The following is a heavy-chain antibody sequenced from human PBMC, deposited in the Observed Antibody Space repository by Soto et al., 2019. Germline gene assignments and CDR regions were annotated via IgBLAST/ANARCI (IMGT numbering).Heavy chain of an antibody. D-gene: IGHD2-2*01. CDR2: IYYSGST. CDR3: GRLRSEYCSSTSCPKYYYYYMDV. V-gene: IGHV4-59*08. CDR1: GGSISSYY. Sequence: SETLSLTCTVSGGSISSYYWSWIRQPPGKGLEWIGYIYYSGSTNYNPSLKSRVTISVDTSKNQFSLKLSSVTAADTAVYYCGRLRSEYCSSTSCPKYYYYYMDVWGKGTTVTVSS. J-gene: IGHJ6*03.